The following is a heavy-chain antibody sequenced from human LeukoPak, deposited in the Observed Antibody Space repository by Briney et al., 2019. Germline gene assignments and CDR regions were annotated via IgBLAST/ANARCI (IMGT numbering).Heavy chain of an antibody. CDR2: IWYDGSNK. Sequence: GGSLRLSCAASGFTFSTYGMHWVRQAPGKGLGWVAVIWYDGSNKYYADSVKGRFTISRDNSKNTLYLQMNSLRAEDTAVYYCARDYCGSTSCYGYFDYWGQGTLVTVSS. J-gene: IGHJ4*02. V-gene: IGHV3-33*01. CDR3: ARDYCGSTSCYGYFDY. D-gene: IGHD2-2*01. CDR1: GFTFSTYG.